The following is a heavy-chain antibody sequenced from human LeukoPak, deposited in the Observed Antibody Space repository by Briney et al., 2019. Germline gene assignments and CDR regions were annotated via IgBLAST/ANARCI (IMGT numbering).Heavy chain of an antibody. J-gene: IGHJ4*02. V-gene: IGHV4-39*07. CDR3: ARGWGGSGSYYNDY. Sequence: PSETLSLTCTVSGGSISSSSYYWGWIRQPPGKGLEWIGSIYYSGSTYYNPSLKSRVTISVDTSKNQFSLKLSSVTAADTAVYYCARGWGGSGSYYNDYWGQGTLVTVSS. D-gene: IGHD3-10*01. CDR2: IYYSGST. CDR1: GGSISSSSYY.